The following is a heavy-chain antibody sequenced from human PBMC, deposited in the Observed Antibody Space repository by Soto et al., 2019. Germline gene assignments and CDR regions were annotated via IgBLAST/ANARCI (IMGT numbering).Heavy chain of an antibody. V-gene: IGHV3-21*01. Sequence: EVQLVESGGGLVKPGGSLRLSCAASGFIFSSYSMNWVRQAPGKGLEWVSSISPRSDYIYFAASMRGRFTISRDNAQNSLYLQMNNLRAEDTAVYHCARVSGTLERYSDLDYWDQGTLVTVSS. J-gene: IGHJ4*02. D-gene: IGHD1-1*01. CDR1: GFIFSSYS. CDR2: ISPRSDYI. CDR3: ARVSGTLERYSDLDY.